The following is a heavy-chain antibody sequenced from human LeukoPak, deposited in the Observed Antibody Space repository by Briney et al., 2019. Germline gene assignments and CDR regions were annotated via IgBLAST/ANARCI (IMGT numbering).Heavy chain of an antibody. Sequence: SETLSLTCTVSGGSISSGGYYWSWIRQHPGKGLEWIGYIYYSGSTYYNPSLKSRVTISVDTSKNQFPLKLSSVTAADTAVYYCAGSAYSSSWSLGYWGQGTLVTVSS. CDR2: IYYSGST. J-gene: IGHJ4*02. V-gene: IGHV4-31*03. CDR1: GGSISSGGYY. CDR3: AGSAYSSSWSLGY. D-gene: IGHD6-13*01.